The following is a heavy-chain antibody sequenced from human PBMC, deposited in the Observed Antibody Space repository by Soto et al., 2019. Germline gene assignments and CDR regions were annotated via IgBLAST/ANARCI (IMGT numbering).Heavy chain of an antibody. CDR1: GFTFGSYT. Sequence: QVQLVESGGGVVQPGRSLRLSCAASGFTFGSYTMHWVRQAPGKGLEWVAIISYDGGNKNYADSVKGRFTISRDNSKNKLYLQMNSLRAEDTAVYYCARPRAVPAALPYYFDYWGQGTLVTVSS. D-gene: IGHD2-2*01. CDR3: ARPRAVPAALPYYFDY. CDR2: ISYDGGNK. V-gene: IGHV3-30-3*01. J-gene: IGHJ4*02.